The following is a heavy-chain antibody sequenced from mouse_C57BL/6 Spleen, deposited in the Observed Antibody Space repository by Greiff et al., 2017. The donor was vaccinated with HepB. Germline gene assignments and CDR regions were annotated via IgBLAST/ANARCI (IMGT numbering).Heavy chain of an antibody. D-gene: IGHD1-1*01. V-gene: IGHV3-6*01. CDR2: ISYDGSN. CDR3: AREDYGSSYVGYFDY. J-gene: IGHJ2*01. CDR1: GYSITSGYY. Sequence: EVQLQESGPGLVKPSQSLSLTCSVTGYSITSGYYWNWIRQFPGNKLEWMGYISYDGSNNYNPSLKNRISITRDTSKNQFFLKLNSVTTEDTATYYCAREDYGSSYVGYFDYWGQGTTLTVSS.